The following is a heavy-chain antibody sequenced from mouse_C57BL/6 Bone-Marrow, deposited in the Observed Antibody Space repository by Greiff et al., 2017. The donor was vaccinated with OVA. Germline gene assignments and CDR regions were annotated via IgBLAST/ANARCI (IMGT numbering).Heavy chain of an antibody. CDR2: IDPETGGT. J-gene: IGHJ4*01. V-gene: IGHV1-15*01. Sequence: VQRVESGAELVRPGASVTLSCKASGYTFTDYEMHWVKQTPVHGLEWIGAIDPETGGTAYNQKFKGKAILTADKSSSTAYMELRSLTSEDSAVYYCTRFDGYYVGAMDYWGQGTSVTVSS. CDR3: TRFDGYYVGAMDY. D-gene: IGHD2-3*01. CDR1: GYTFTDYE.